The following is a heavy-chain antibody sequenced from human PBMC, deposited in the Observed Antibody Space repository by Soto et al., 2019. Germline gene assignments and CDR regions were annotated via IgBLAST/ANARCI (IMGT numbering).Heavy chain of an antibody. CDR1: NGSISSRSHY. CDR2: IYYTGSA. D-gene: IGHD1-26*01. CDR3: ARAPGYSGNWFDP. V-gene: IGHV4-39*07. J-gene: IGHJ5*02. Sequence: SETLSLTCSVSNGSISSRSHYWGWIRQSPGKGLEWIGSIYYTGSAYYNPSLRSRVAISVDTSKNQFSLKLSSVTAADTAVYYCARAPGYSGNWFDPWGQGTLVTVSS.